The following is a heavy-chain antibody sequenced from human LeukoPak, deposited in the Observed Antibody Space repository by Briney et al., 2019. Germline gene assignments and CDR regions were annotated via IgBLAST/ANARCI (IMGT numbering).Heavy chain of an antibody. CDR3: ARANPFGELLTGAFDI. J-gene: IGHJ3*02. CDR2: IGTAGDT. V-gene: IGHV3-13*01. CDR1: GFTFSSYD. D-gene: IGHD3-10*01. Sequence: GESLRLSCAASGFTFSSYDMHWVRQATGKGLEWVSAIGTAGDTYYPGSVKGRFTISRENAKNSLYLQMNSLRAGDTAVYYCARANPFGELLTGAFDIWGQGTMVTVSS.